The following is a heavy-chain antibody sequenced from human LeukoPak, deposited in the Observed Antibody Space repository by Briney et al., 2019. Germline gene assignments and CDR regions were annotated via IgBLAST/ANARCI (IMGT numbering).Heavy chain of an antibody. CDR3: ARGPSELRYFDWLRSDAFDI. CDR2: INHSGST. CDR1: GGSFSGYY. D-gene: IGHD3-9*01. V-gene: IGHV4-34*01. Sequence: SETLSLTCAVYGGSFSGYYWSWIRQPPGKGLEWIGEINHSGSTNYNPSLKSRVTISVDTSKNQFSLKLSSVTAADTAVYYCARGPSELRYFDWLRSDAFDIWGQGTMVTVSS. J-gene: IGHJ3*02.